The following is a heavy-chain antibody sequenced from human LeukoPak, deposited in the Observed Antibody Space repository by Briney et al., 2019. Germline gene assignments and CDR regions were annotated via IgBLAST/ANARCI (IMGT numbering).Heavy chain of an antibody. J-gene: IGHJ4*02. CDR3: ARDRGTTVTTETDS. Sequence: SETLSLTCSVSGGSISSYYGSWLRQPAGKGLEWIGRIYTSGSTNYNPSLKSRVTMSVATSKNPFSLKLSSVTAADPAVYYCARDRGTTVTTETDSWGQGTLVTVSS. D-gene: IGHD4-17*01. CDR2: IYTSGST. CDR1: GGSISSYY. V-gene: IGHV4-4*07.